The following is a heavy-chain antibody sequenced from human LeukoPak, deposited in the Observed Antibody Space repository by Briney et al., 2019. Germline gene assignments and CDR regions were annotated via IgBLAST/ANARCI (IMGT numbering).Heavy chain of an antibody. J-gene: IGHJ4*02. CDR1: GYSFNSHH. CDR3: TTESRSGDYVAY. Sequence: ASVKVSCKTSGYSFNSHHVHWVRQAPGQGLEWMGINFFHDGSTSNTQKFQGRVTMTRDTSTSTVYMELSSLRSEDTAVYYCTTESRSGDYVAYWGQGTLVTVSS. D-gene: IGHD3-16*02. CDR2: NFFHDGST. V-gene: IGHV1-46*02.